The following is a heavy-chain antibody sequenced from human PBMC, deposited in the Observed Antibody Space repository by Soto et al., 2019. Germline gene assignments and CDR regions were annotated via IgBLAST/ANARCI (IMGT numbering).Heavy chain of an antibody. J-gene: IGHJ2*01. Sequence: QVQLVQSGAEVKKPGSSVKVSCKASGGTFISYTISWVRQAPGQGLEWMGRIIPILGIANYAQKFQGRVTITEDNTTSTAYMELSSLRSEDTAVYYCARDDLGREGSGDDLWGRGTLVTVSS. D-gene: IGHD2-21*01. CDR3: ARDDLGREGSGDDL. CDR2: IIPILGIA. V-gene: IGHV1-69*08. CDR1: GGTFISYT.